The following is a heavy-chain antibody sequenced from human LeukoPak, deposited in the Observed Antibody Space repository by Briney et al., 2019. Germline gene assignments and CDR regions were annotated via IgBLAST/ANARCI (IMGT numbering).Heavy chain of an antibody. CDR2: INSTSKYK. D-gene: IGHD5-18*01. V-gene: IGHV3-21*01. Sequence: PGGALRLSCAAFGFIFSSYSMNWVRQAPGKGLEWVSCINSTSKYKYYPDSVKDRFTISRDNAKTSLYLQMTSLTAEDTAVYYCARDDRYSYGYSQSPHFDYWGQGILVTPSS. CDR1: GFIFSSYS. CDR3: ARDDRYSYGYSQSPHFDY. J-gene: IGHJ4*02.